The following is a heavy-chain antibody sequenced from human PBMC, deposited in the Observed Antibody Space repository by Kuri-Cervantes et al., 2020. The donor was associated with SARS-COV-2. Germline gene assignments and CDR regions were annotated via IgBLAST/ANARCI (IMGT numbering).Heavy chain of an antibody. CDR3: ARVYYYDSSGYPTDDYYYGMDV. CDR1: GFTFSSYE. J-gene: IGHJ6*02. V-gene: IGHV3-48*03. D-gene: IGHD3-22*01. Sequence: GESLKISCAASGFTFSSYEMNWVRQAPGKGLEWVSYISSSGSTIYYADSVKGRFTISRDNAKNSLYLQMNSLRAEDTAVYYCARVYYYDSSGYPTDDYYYGMDVWGQGTTVTVSS. CDR2: ISSSGSTI.